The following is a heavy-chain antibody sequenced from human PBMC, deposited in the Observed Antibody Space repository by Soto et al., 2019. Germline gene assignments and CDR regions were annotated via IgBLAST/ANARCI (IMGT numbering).Heavy chain of an antibody. CDR3: ARVLNYDILTGYPGTVDY. CDR1: GGSISSGDYY. D-gene: IGHD3-9*01. Sequence: LSLTCTVSGGSISSGDYYWSWIRQPPGKGLEWIGYIYYSGSTYYNPSLKSRVTISVDTSKNQFSLKLSSVTAADTAVYYCARVLNYDILTGYPGTVDYWGQGTLVTVSS. CDR2: IYYSGST. V-gene: IGHV4-30-4*01. J-gene: IGHJ4*02.